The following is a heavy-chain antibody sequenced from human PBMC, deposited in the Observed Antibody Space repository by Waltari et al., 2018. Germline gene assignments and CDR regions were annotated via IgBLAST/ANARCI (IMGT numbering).Heavy chain of an antibody. J-gene: IGHJ4*02. D-gene: IGHD3-10*01. CDR1: GYSISSLHY. CDR3: ATLPNYGSGTYAGY. CDR2: IYYTGNT. Sequence: QVQLQESGPGLVKPSEPLSLTCAVSGYSISSLHYWGWIRQSPGKGLEWIGSIYYTGNTFDNPSLKSRVAMSVDTSNNHFSLKLSSVTAADTAVYYCATLPNYGSGTYAGYRGQGTLVTVSS. V-gene: IGHV4-38-2*01.